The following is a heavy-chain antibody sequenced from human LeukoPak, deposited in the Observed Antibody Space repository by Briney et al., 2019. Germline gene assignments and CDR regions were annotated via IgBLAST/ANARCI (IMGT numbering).Heavy chain of an antibody. CDR2: ISYDGSNK. V-gene: IGHV3-30*03. CDR1: GFTFSSYG. J-gene: IGHJ4*02. Sequence: GRSLRLSCAASGFTFSSYGMHWVRQAPGKGLEWVAVISYDGSNKYYADSVKGRFTISRDNSKNTLYLQMGSLRAEDMAVYHCARETAGTFDYWGQGNLVTVSS. CDR3: ARETAGTFDY. D-gene: IGHD3-10*01.